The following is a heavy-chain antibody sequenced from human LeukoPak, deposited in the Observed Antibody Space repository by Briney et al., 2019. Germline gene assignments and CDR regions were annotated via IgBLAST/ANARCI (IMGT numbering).Heavy chain of an antibody. J-gene: IGHJ4*02. CDR3: ARQGGYDFAAPDY. CDR1: GGSFSDYY. CDR2: INHSGST. D-gene: IGHD5-12*01. Sequence: PSETLSLTCAVYGGSFSDYYWTWIRQPPGKGLEWIGEINHSGSTNYNPSLKSRVIISVDTSKNQFSLRLSSVTAADTAVYYCARQGGYDFAAPDYWGQGTLVTVSS. V-gene: IGHV4-34*01.